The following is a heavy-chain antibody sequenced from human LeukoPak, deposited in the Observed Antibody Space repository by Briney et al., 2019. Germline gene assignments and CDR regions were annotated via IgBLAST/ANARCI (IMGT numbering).Heavy chain of an antibody. CDR1: GGTFSNYA. J-gene: IGHJ4*02. CDR3: ARPRTYYDFWRGYPPFDY. D-gene: IGHD3-3*01. V-gene: IGHV1-69*13. CDR2: IITNYGTT. Sequence: ASVKVSCKASGGTFSNYAISWVRQAPGQGLEWMGGIITNYGTTNYAQKYQGRVTITADESTTTVYMELSSLRSEDTAVYYCARPRTYYDFWRGYPPFDYWGQGTLVTVS.